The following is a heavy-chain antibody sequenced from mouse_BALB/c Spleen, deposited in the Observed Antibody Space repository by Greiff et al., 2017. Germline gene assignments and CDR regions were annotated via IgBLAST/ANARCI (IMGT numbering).Heavy chain of an antibody. CDR2: IWAGGST. V-gene: IGHV2-9*02. Sequence: VKLKQSGPGLVAPSQSLSITCTVSGFSLTSYGVHWVRQPPGKGLEWLGVIWAGGSTNYNSALMSRLSISKDNSKNQVFLKMNSLQTDDTAMYYCTRDDYYAMDYWGQGTSVTVSS. CDR3: TRDDYYAMDY. CDR1: GFSLTSYG. J-gene: IGHJ4*01.